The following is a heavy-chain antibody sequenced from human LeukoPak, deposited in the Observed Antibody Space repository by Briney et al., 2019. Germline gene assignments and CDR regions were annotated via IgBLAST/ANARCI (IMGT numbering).Heavy chain of an antibody. CDR1: GYTFTDYY. CDR2: IRPSSGAT. Sequence: ASVKVSCKASGYTFTDYYMHWVRQAPGQGLEWMGWIRPSSGATRYAQTFQGRVTMTRDTSISTAYMELNRLTSDDTAMFYCARDLDSGSSLDYWGQGTLVTVSS. V-gene: IGHV1-2*02. CDR3: ARDLDSGSSLDY. D-gene: IGHD3/OR15-3a*01. J-gene: IGHJ4*02.